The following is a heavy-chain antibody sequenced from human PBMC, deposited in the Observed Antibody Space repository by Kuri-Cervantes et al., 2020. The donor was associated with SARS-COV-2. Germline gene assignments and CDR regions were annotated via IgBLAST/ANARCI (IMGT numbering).Heavy chain of an antibody. CDR2: IWYDGSNK. V-gene: IGHV3-33*01. CDR3: ARDQGSIAVAAIFDY. Sequence: GESLKISCAASGFTFSSYGMHWVRQAPGKGLEWVAVIWYDGSNKYYANSVKGRFTISRDNSKNTLYLQMNSLRAEDTAVYYRARDQGSIAVAAIFDYWGQGNLVHGAS. D-gene: IGHD6-19*01. J-gene: IGHJ4*01. CDR1: GFTFSSYG.